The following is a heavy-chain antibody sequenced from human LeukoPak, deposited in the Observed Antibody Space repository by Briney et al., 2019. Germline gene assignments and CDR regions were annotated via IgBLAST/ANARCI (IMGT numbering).Heavy chain of an antibody. V-gene: IGHV4-34*01. D-gene: IGHD3-3*01. CDR1: GGSFSGYY. J-gene: IGHJ6*03. Sequence: PSETLSLTCAVYGGSFSGYYWSWIRQPPGKGLEWIGEINHSGSTNYNPSLKSRVNISVDTSKNQFSLKLSSVTAADTAVYYCARSYYDFDMDVWGKGTTVTVSS. CDR2: INHSGST. CDR3: ARSYYDFDMDV.